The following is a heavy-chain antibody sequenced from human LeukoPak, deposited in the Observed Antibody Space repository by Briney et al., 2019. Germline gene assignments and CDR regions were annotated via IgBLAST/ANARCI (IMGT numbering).Heavy chain of an antibody. CDR3: TGRSNDFWSGYYNDGELEY. D-gene: IGHD3-3*01. J-gene: IGHJ4*02. CDR2: ISYDGSNK. V-gene: IGHV3-30*03. CDR1: GFTFSSYG. Sequence: GGSLRLSCAASGFTFSSYGMHWVRQAPGKGLEWVAVISYDGSNKYYADSVKGRFTISRDNSKNTLYLQMNSLKTGDTAVYYCTGRSNDFWSGYYNDGELEYWGQGTLVTVSS.